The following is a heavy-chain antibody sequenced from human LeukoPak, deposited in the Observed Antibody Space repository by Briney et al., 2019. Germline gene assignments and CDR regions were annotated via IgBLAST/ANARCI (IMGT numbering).Heavy chain of an antibody. J-gene: IGHJ6*03. Sequence: GASVKVSCKASGYTFTVYYIHWVRQAPGQGLEWMGWINPKRGGTNYAQKFQGRVTMTRDTSISTAYMELSRLRSDDTAVYYCAREVGRSLYMDVWGKGTTVTVSS. CDR1: GYTFTVYY. D-gene: IGHD3-16*02. V-gene: IGHV1-2*02. CDR3: AREVGRSLYMDV. CDR2: INPKRGGT.